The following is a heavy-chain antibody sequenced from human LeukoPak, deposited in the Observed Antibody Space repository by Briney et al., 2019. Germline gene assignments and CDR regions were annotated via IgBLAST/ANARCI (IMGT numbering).Heavy chain of an antibody. CDR1: GGSISSGGYY. CDR3: AKAGIYYYDKSGSYHNAFEI. CDR2: IYYSGNT. D-gene: IGHD3-22*01. Sequence: SQTLSLTCTVSGGSISSGGYYWNWIRQHPGKGLEFIGYIYYSGNTYYNPSLESRVSISVDTSKSQFSLRLSSVTAADTAEYYCAKAGIYYYDKSGSYHNAFEIWGQGTMVTVSS. V-gene: IGHV4-31*03. J-gene: IGHJ3*02.